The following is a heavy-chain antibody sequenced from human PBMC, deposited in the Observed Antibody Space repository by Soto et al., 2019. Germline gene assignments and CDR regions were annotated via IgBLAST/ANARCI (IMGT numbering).Heavy chain of an antibody. CDR2: MYKTGST. CDR1: GGAISRYY. Sequence: QVQLQESGPGRAKPSETLSLTCTVSGGAISRYYWSWIRQPPGNGLEWIGYMYKTGSTAFNPSFKSPVTISVDTTKNQFSLKLNSVPAADTAVYYCARDLWGYCGTDCFPLDVWGQGTTVTVSS. D-gene: IGHD2-21*02. CDR3: ARDLWGYCGTDCFPLDV. J-gene: IGHJ6*02. V-gene: IGHV4-59*01.